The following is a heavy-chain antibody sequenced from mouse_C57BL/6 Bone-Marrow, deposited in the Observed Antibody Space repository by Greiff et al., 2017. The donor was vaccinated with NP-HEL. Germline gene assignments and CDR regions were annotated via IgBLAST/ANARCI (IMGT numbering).Heavy chain of an antibody. CDR2: IWSGGST. Sequence: QVQLQQSGPGLVQPSQSLSITCTVSGFSLTSYGVHWVRQSPGKGLEWLGVIWSGGSTDYNAAFISRLSISKDNSKSQVFFKMNSLQADDTAIYYCAGYYSNYEYFDVWGTGTTVTVSS. V-gene: IGHV2-2*01. CDR1: GFSLTSYG. D-gene: IGHD2-5*01. CDR3: AGYYSNYEYFDV. J-gene: IGHJ1*03.